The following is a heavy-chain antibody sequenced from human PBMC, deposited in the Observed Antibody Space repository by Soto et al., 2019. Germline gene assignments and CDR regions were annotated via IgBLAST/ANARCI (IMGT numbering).Heavy chain of an antibody. Sequence: QVQLVQSGAEVKKPGDSVKVSCKASGYTLTTFFMHWVRQAPGQGLGWMGVINPGYPAGRSTTYGQKFQDSVTMTIDTSTSAVYMDLSRLRSDDTAVYYCARESIVAGSTARMDVLGQWTTFTASS. CDR2: INPGYPAGRST. D-gene: IGHD2-15*01. V-gene: IGHV1-46*01. J-gene: IGHJ6*02. CDR1: GYTLTTFF. CDR3: ARESIVAGSTARMDV.